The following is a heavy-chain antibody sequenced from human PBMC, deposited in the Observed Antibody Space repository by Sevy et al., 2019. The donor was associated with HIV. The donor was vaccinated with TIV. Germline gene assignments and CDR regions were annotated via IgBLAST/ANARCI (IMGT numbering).Heavy chain of an antibody. CDR2: ISGSRGST. CDR3: AKDKGYCTNGVCQFDY. Sequence: GGSPRLSCAASGFTFSSYAMSWVRQAPGKGLEWVSAISGSRGSTYYADSVKGRFSISRDNSKNTLYLQMNSLRAEDTAVYYCAKDKGYCTNGVCQFDYWGQGTLVTVSS. D-gene: IGHD2-8*01. V-gene: IGHV3-23*01. J-gene: IGHJ4*02. CDR1: GFTFSSYA.